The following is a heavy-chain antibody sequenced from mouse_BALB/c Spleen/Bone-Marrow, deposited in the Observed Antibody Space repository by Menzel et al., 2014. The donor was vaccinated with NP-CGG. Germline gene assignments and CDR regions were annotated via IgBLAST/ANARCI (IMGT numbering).Heavy chain of an antibody. Sequence: VQLQQSGAELVKPGASVKLSCTASGFNIKDIYMHWVKQRPEQGLEWSGRIDPANGNTKYDPKFQGKATITADTSSNTAYLQLSSLTSEDTAVYYCARYDYGWYFSVWGAGTTVTVSS. V-gene: IGHV14-3*02. CDR1: GFNIKDIY. J-gene: IGHJ1*01. D-gene: IGHD2-4*01. CDR2: IDPANGNT. CDR3: ARYDYGWYFSV.